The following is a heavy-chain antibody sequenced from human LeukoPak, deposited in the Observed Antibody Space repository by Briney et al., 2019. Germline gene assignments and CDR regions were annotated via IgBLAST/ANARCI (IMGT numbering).Heavy chain of an antibody. CDR2: IRYDGSNK. Sequence: GGSLRLSCAASGFTFSNYGMHWVRQAPGKGLEWVAFIRYDGSNKYYADSVKGRFTISRDNSKNTLFLQMNSLRAEDTAVYYCAKDRYFGSGNYLVDSWGQGTLVTVSS. J-gene: IGHJ4*02. CDR1: GFTFSNYG. V-gene: IGHV3-30*02. D-gene: IGHD3-10*01. CDR3: AKDRYFGSGNYLVDS.